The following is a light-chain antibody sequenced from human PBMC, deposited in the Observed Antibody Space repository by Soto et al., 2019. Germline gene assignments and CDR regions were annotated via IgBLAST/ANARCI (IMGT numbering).Light chain of an antibody. CDR2: DAS. CDR1: QSVSTY. CDR3: QHRRNWPLT. V-gene: IGKV3-11*01. J-gene: IGKJ4*01. Sequence: EIVLTQSPATLSLSPGERATLSCRASQSVSTYLAWYQQKPGQAPRLLIYDASNRATGIPARFSGSGSGTDFTLTTSSLEPDDFAVYYCQHRRNWPLTFGGGTTVEIK.